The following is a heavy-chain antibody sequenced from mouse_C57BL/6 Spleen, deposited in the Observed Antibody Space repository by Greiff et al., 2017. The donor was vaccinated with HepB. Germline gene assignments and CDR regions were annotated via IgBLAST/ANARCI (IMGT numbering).Heavy chain of an antibody. Sequence: EVQLQQSGPELVKPGASVKISCKASGYSFTDYNMNWVKQSNGKSLEWIGVINPNYGTTSYNQKFKGKATLTVDQSSSTAYMQLNSLTSEDSAVDYCAREEDYGSSVPMDYWGQGTSVTVSS. J-gene: IGHJ4*01. CDR2: INPNYGTT. V-gene: IGHV1-39*01. CDR1: GYSFTDYN. D-gene: IGHD1-1*01. CDR3: AREEDYGSSVPMDY.